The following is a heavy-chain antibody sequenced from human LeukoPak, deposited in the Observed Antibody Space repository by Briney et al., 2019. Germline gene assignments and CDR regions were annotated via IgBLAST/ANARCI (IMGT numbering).Heavy chain of an antibody. CDR2: INHSGST. Sequence: SDTLSLTCAVYGGSFSGYYWSWLRQPPGKGLEWIGEINHSGSTNYNPSLKSRVTISVDTSKNQFSLKLSSVTAADTAVYYCARGTSLAAAGTDAFDIWGQGTMVTVSS. CDR1: GGSFSGYY. CDR3: ARGTSLAAAGTDAFDI. D-gene: IGHD6-13*01. J-gene: IGHJ3*02. V-gene: IGHV4-34*01.